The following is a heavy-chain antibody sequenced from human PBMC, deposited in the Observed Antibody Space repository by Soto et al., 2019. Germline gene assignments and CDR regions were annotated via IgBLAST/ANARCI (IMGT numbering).Heavy chain of an antibody. V-gene: IGHV4-59*01. CDR1: GGSISSYY. CDR2: IYYSGST. J-gene: IGHJ4*02. CDR3: ERVHTPSGGIDF. Sequence: SETLSLTCTVSGGSISSYYWSLIRQPPGKGLEWIGYIYYSGSTNYNPSLKSRVTISVDTSKNQFSLKLSSVTAADTAVYYCERVHTPSGGIDFWGQGTTVTVSS.